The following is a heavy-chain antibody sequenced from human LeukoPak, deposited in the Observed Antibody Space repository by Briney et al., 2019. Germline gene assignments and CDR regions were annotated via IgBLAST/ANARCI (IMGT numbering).Heavy chain of an antibody. D-gene: IGHD3-22*01. J-gene: IGHJ4*02. CDR1: GFTFSSYA. V-gene: IGHV3-9*01. CDR2: ISWNSGSI. Sequence: PGGSLRLSCAASGFTFSSYAMSWVRQAPGKGLEWVSGISWNSGSIGYADSVKGRFTISRGNAKNSLYLQMNSLRAEDTALYYCAKDITGYYYDSSGYYPDYWGQGTLVTVSS. CDR3: AKDITGYYYDSSGYYPDY.